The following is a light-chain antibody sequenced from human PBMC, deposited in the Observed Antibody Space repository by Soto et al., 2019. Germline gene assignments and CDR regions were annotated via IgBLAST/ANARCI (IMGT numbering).Light chain of an antibody. Sequence: QSVLTQPPSASGTPGQRVTISCSGSSSNIGSNSVNWYQQLPGTAPKLLIYNNNQRPSGVPDRFSGSKSGTSASLAISGLQSEDEADYYCATWDDGLNAVVFGGGTKVTVL. CDR1: SSNIGSNS. J-gene: IGLJ2*01. V-gene: IGLV1-44*01. CDR2: NNN. CDR3: ATWDDGLNAVV.